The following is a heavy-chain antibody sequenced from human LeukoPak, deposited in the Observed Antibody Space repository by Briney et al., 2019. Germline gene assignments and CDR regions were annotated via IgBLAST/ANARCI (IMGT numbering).Heavy chain of an antibody. CDR1: DGSISSGGYS. Sequence: PSQTLSLTCAVSDGSISSGGYSWSWIRQPPGKGLEWIGYIYHSGSTYYNPSLKSRVTISVDRSKNQFSLKLSSVTAADTAVYYCARGSDFWSGYRLDYWGQGTLVTVSS. CDR2: IYHSGST. V-gene: IGHV4-30-2*01. D-gene: IGHD3-3*01. CDR3: ARGSDFWSGYRLDY. J-gene: IGHJ4*02.